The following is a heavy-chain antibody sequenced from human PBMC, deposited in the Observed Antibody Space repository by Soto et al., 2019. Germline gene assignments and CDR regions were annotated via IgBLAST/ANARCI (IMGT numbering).Heavy chain of an antibody. CDR1: GFTFSSYA. CDR2: ISGSGGST. J-gene: IGHJ5*02. CDR3: AKPGDSSSLVSSWFDP. D-gene: IGHD6-6*01. Sequence: LRLSCEASGFTFSSYAMSWVRQAPGQGLEWVSAISGSGGSTYYADSVKGRFTISRDNSKNTLYLQMNSLRAEDTAVYYCAKPGDSSSLVSSWFDPWGQGTLVTVSS. V-gene: IGHV3-23*01.